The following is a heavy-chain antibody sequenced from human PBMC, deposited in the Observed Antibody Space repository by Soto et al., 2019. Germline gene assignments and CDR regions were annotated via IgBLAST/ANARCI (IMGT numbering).Heavy chain of an antibody. J-gene: IGHJ4*02. CDR2: IYPGDSDT. CDR3: ARRKYYDRSGYYYFDY. Sequence: PXESLKISCKGSGYSFTSYWIGWVRQMPGKGLEWMGIIYPGDSDTRYSPSFQGQVTISADKSISTAYLQWSSLKASDTAMYYCARRKYYDRSGYYYFDYWGQGDLVTVSS. D-gene: IGHD3-22*01. V-gene: IGHV5-51*01. CDR1: GYSFTSYW.